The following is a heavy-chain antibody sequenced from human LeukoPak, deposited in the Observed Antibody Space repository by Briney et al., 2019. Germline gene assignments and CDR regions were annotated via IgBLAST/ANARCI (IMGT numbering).Heavy chain of an antibody. CDR1: GFTFSSYA. V-gene: IGHV3-30*04. Sequence: GGSLRLSCAASGFTFSSYAMHWVRQAPGKGLEWVAVISYDGSNKYYADSVKGRFTISRDNSKNTLYLQMNSLRAEDTAVYLCASGKYRYGDNWFDPWGQGTLVTVSS. CDR2: ISYDGSNK. J-gene: IGHJ5*02. D-gene: IGHD5-18*01. CDR3: ASGKYRYGDNWFDP.